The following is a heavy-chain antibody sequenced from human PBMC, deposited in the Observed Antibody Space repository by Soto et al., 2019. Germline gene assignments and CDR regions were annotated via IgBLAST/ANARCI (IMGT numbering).Heavy chain of an antibody. CDR2: INAGNGNT. Sequence: AAVTVSCKASVYTFTIYDRLWVRHAPGQRLEWMGWINAGNGNTKYSQKFQGRVTITRDTSASTAYMELSSLRSEDTAVYYCAREYFHWLPRYYFDYWGQGTLVTVSS. CDR3: AREYFHWLPRYYFDY. J-gene: IGHJ4*02. D-gene: IGHD3-9*01. CDR1: VYTFTIYD. V-gene: IGHV1-3*01.